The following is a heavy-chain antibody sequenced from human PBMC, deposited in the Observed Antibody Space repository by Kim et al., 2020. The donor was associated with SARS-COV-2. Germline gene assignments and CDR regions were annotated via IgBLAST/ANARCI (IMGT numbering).Heavy chain of an antibody. CDR3: ARDPYYGSGSFSY. J-gene: IGHJ4*02. D-gene: IGHD3-10*01. V-gene: IGHV1-69*04. Sequence: YAQKFQGRVTITADKSTSTAYMELSSLRSEDTAVYYCARDPYYGSGSFSYWGQGTLVTVSS.